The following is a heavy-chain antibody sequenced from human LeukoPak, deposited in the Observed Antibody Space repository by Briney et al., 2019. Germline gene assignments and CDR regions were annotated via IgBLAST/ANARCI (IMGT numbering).Heavy chain of an antibody. D-gene: IGHD2-2*01. CDR2: ISYDGSNK. J-gene: IGHJ5*02. CDR3: AGVPAAIKWFDP. V-gene: IGHV3-30*03. CDR1: GFTSSSYG. Sequence: GGSLRLSCAASGFTSSSYGMHWVRQAPGKGLEWVAVISYDGSNKYYADSVKGRFTISRDNSKNTLYLQMNSLRAEDTAVYYCAGVPAAIKWFDPWGQGTLVTVSS.